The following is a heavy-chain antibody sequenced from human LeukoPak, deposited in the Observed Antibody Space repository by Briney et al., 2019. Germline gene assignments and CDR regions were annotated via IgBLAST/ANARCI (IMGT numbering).Heavy chain of an antibody. CDR1: GGTFSSYV. D-gene: IGHD5-24*01. CDR2: IIPIFGTT. CDR3: ARVGDGYKNYRYWYFDL. Sequence: GASVKVSCKASGGTFSSYVISWVRQAPGQGLEWMGGIIPIFGTTNYAQKFQGRVTITADESTSTAYMELSSLRSEDTAVYYCARVGDGYKNYRYWYFDLWGRGTLVTVSS. V-gene: IGHV1-69*13. J-gene: IGHJ2*01.